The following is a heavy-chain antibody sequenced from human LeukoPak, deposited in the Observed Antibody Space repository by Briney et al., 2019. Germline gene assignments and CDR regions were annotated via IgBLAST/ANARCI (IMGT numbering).Heavy chain of an antibody. J-gene: IGHJ4*02. V-gene: IGHV3-23*01. CDR1: GFTFSSYG. CDR2: VSASGGIT. Sequence: GGSLRLSCAASGFTFSSYGMHWVRQAPGKGLEWVSTVSASGGITYYADSVKGRFTISRDNSKNTLYLEVNSLRAEDTAVYYCATYYLDIRGPQYWGQGTLVAVSS. CDR3: ATYYLDIRGPQY. D-gene: IGHD2-15*01.